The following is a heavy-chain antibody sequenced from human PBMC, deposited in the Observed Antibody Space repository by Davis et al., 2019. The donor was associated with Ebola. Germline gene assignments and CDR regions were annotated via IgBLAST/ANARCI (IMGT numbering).Heavy chain of an antibody. J-gene: IGHJ4*02. Sequence: MPSETLSLTCTVSGGSISSYYWGWIRQPPGKGLEWIGCIYSSGSTYYNPSIKSRVTISLDTSKNQLSMKVSSVTAADTAVYYCARESDDFWSGYYVDYWGQGTLVTVSS. D-gene: IGHD3-3*01. CDR1: GGSISSYY. CDR2: IYSSGST. V-gene: IGHV4-59*06. CDR3: ARESDDFWSGYYVDY.